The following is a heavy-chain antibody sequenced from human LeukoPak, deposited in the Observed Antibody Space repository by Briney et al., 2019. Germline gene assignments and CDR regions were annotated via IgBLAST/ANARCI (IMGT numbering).Heavy chain of an antibody. CDR2: ISSSGSTI. Sequence: GGSLRLPCAASGFTFSSYEMNWVRQAPGKGLEWVSYISSSGSTIYYADSVKGRFTISRDNAKNSLYLQMNSLRAEDTAVYYCARDGPSLRYFDWSPKHDAFDIWGQGTMVTVSS. CDR3: ARDGPSLRYFDWSPKHDAFDI. J-gene: IGHJ3*02. D-gene: IGHD3-9*01. V-gene: IGHV3-48*03. CDR1: GFTFSSYE.